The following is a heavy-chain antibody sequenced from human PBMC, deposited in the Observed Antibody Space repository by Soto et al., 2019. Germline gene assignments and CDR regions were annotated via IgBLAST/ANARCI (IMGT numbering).Heavy chain of an antibody. CDR2: IKHSGST. J-gene: IGHJ4*02. CDR1: GGSFSGYY. CDR3: ARFEVVVTVPDY. D-gene: IGHD2-21*02. Sequence: QVQLQQWGAGLLKPSETLSLTCAVYGGSFSGYYWSWISQPPGKGLEWIGEIKHSGSTNYTPSLRSRDTISVDTSQNQFSLKLSSVTAADTVVYYCARFEVVVTVPDYWGQGTLVTVSS. V-gene: IGHV4-34*01.